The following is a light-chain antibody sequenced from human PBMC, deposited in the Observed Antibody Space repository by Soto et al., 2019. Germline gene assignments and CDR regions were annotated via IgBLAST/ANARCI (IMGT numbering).Light chain of an antibody. CDR2: EIN. V-gene: IGLV1-51*01. Sequence: QSVLTQPPSVSAAPGQTVTISCSGSSSNVGKNYVSWYQYLPGTAPTLLIYEINRRPSGIPDRFAGSKSGTSATLAITGLQTGDEDVYYCGTWDNSLRAVVFGGGTKVTVL. J-gene: IGLJ2*01. CDR3: GTWDNSLRAVV. CDR1: SSNVGKNY.